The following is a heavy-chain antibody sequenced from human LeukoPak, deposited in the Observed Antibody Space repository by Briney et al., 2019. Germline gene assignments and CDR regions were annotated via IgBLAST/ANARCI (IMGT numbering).Heavy chain of an antibody. D-gene: IGHD3-10*01. CDR2: ISAYNGNT. CDR1: GYTFTSYG. V-gene: IGHV1-18*04. CDR3: ARDRAPVLLWFGESKPYYYYGMDV. Sequence: ASVKVSCKASGYTFTSYGISWVRQAPGQGLEWMGWISAYNGNTNYAQKLQGRVTMTTDTSTSTAYMELRSPRSDDTAVYYCARDRAPVLLWFGESKPYYYYGMDVWGKGTTVTVSS. J-gene: IGHJ6*04.